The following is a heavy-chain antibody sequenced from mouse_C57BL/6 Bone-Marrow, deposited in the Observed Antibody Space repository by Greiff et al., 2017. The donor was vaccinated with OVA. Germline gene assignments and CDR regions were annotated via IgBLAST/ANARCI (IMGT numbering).Heavy chain of an antibody. CDR2: INPYNGGT. CDR1: GYTFTDYY. V-gene: IGHV1-19*01. D-gene: IGHD2-4*01. J-gene: IGHJ1*03. Sequence: VQLQQSGPVLVKPGASVKMSCKASGYTFTDYYMNWVKQSHGKSLEWIGVINPYNGGTSYNQKFKGKATLTVDKSSSTAYMELNSLTSEDSAVYYCGPYDYHWYFDVWGTGTTVTVSS. CDR3: GPYDYHWYFDV.